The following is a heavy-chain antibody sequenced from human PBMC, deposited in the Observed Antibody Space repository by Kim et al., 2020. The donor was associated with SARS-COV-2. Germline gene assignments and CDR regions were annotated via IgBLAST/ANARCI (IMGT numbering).Heavy chain of an antibody. CDR1: GFTFSSYE. D-gene: IGHD4-17*01. CDR2: ISSSGSTI. Sequence: GGSLRLSCAASGFTFSSYEMNWVRQAPGKGLEWVSYISSSGSTIYYADSVKGRFTISRDNAKNSLYLQMNSLRAEDTAVYYCAREPHYGDYDYWGQGTLVTVSS. CDR3: AREPHYGDYDY. V-gene: IGHV3-48*03. J-gene: IGHJ4*02.